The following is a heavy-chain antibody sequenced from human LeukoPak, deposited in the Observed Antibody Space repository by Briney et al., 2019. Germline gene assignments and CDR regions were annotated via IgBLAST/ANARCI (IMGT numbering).Heavy chain of an antibody. CDR2: IIPIFGTA. CDR3: ARTSGYCSGGSCYDIGHFNAFDI. CDR1: GGTFSSYA. D-gene: IGHD2-15*01. J-gene: IGHJ3*02. Sequence: SVKVSCKASGGTFSSYAISWVRQAPGQGLEWMGGIIPIFGTANYAQKFQGRVTITADESTSTAYMELSSLRSEDTAVYYCARTSGYCSGGSCYDIGHFNAFDIWGQGTMVTVSS. V-gene: IGHV1-69*13.